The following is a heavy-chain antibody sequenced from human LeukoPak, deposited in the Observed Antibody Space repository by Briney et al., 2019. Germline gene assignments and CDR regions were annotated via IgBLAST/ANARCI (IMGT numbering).Heavy chain of an antibody. CDR2: ISGSGGST. CDR1: GFTFSSYA. Sequence: TGGSLRLSCAASGFTFSSYAMSWVRQAPGKGLEWVSAISGSGGSTYYADSVKGRFTISRDNSKNTLYLQMNSLRAKDTAVYYCAKDRAYCGGDCYNSVYWGQGTLVTVPS. CDR3: AKDRAYCGGDCYNSVY. D-gene: IGHD2-21*02. V-gene: IGHV3-23*01. J-gene: IGHJ4*02.